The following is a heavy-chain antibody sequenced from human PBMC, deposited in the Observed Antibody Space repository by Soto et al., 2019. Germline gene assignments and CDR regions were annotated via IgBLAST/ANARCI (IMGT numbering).Heavy chain of an antibody. CDR1: GGSISSGGYS. J-gene: IGHJ5*02. V-gene: IGHV4-30-2*01. CDR2: IYHSGST. CDR3: ARDKLEGNWFDP. Sequence: QLQLQESGSGLVRPSQTLSLTCAVSGGSISSGGYSWNWIRQPPGKGLEWIGYIYHSGSTLHNPAPKSRVTISVAKSKNQASLKLTPVTAADTAVYYCARDKLEGNWFDPWGQGTLVTVSS.